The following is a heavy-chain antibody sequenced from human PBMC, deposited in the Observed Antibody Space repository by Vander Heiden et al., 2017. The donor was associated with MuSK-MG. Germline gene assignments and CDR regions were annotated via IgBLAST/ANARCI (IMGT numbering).Heavy chain of an antibody. J-gene: IGHJ6*02. V-gene: IGHV4-34*01. CDR1: GGSFSGYY. CDR2: INHSGSP. Sequence: QVQLQQWGAGLLKPSETLPLTCAVYGGSFSGYYWSWIRQPPGKGLEWIGEINHSGSPNYHPSLQGRVTISVDTSKNQFPLKLSSVTAADTAVYYCARTDHRYYYYGMDVWGQGTTVTVSS. CDR3: ARTDHRYYYYGMDV.